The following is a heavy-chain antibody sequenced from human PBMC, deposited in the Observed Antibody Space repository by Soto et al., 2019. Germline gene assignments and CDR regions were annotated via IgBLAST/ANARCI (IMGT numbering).Heavy chain of an antibody. V-gene: IGHV4-61*01. CDR1: GGSVSSGSYY. D-gene: IGHD5-18*01. J-gene: IGHJ4*02. Sequence: QVQLQESGPGLVKPSETLSLTCTVSGGSVSSGSYYWSWIRQPPGKGLEWIGYIYYSGSTNYNPSIKSRVTISVDTAKNQFSLKPRFVTAADTAVYYCARVTAMAHFDYWGQGTLVTVSS. CDR3: ARVTAMAHFDY. CDR2: IYYSGST.